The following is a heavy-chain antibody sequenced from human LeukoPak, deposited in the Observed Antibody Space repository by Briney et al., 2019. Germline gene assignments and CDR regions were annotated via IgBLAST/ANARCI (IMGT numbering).Heavy chain of an antibody. J-gene: IGHJ4*02. V-gene: IGHV3-7*01. CDR3: ARDYYGSGSSRVSYFDY. D-gene: IGHD3-10*01. CDR2: IKQDGSEK. Sequence: GGSLRLSCAASGFTFNSYSMNWVRQAPGKGLEWVANIKQDGSEKYYVDSVKGRFTISRDNAKNSLYLQMNSLRAEDTAVYYCARDYYGSGSSRVSYFDYWGQGTLVTVSS. CDR1: GFTFNSYS.